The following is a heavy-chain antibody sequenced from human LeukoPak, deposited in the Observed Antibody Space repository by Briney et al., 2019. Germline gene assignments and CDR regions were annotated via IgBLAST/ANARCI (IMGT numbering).Heavy chain of an antibody. CDR3: ARPPIPYCSSTSCSRGV. CDR2: IYYSGST. D-gene: IGHD2-2*01. Sequence: SETLSLTCTVSGGPVSSSSYYWGWIRQPPGKGLEWIGSIYYSGSTYYNPSLKSRVTISVDTSKNQFSLKLSSVTAADTAVYYCARPPIPYCSSTSCSRGVWGQGTLVTVSS. J-gene: IGHJ4*02. V-gene: IGHV4-39*01. CDR1: GGPVSSSSYY.